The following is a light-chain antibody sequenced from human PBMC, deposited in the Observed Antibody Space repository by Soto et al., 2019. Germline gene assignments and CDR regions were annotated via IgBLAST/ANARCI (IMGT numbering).Light chain of an antibody. CDR3: SSYTSSSINYV. Sequence: QSALTQPASVSGSPGQSITISCTGTSSYVGGYNSVSWYQQHPGKAPKLMLYEVSNRPSGVSNRFSGSKSGNTASLTISGLQAEDEADYYCSSYTSSSINYVFGTGTKRTVL. CDR2: EVS. J-gene: IGLJ1*01. CDR1: SSYVGGYNS. V-gene: IGLV2-14*01.